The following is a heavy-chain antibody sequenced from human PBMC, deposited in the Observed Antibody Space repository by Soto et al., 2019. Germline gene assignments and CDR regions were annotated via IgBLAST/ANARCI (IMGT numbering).Heavy chain of an antibody. CDR2: IYHSGST. Sequence: QVQLQESGPGLVKPSGTLSLTCAVSGGSISSSNWWSWVRQPPGKGLEWIGEIYHSGSTNYNPSLKSRVTRSVDKSKNQFSLKLSSVTAADTAVYYCAGRWELGDYYYGMDVWGQGTTVTVSS. D-gene: IGHD1-26*01. CDR3: AGRWELGDYYYGMDV. V-gene: IGHV4-4*02. CDR1: GGSISSSNW. J-gene: IGHJ6*02.